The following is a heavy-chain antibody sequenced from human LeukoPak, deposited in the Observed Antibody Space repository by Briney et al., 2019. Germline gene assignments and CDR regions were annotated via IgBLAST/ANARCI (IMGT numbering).Heavy chain of an antibody. CDR2: ISSSSSTI. D-gene: IGHD2-8*02. J-gene: IGHJ3*02. CDR3: ARAWSRVDPFDI. CDR1: GFTFSSYS. V-gene: IGHV3-48*01. Sequence: GGSLTLSCAACGFTFSSYSMNWLRQAPGKGLEWVSNISSSSSTIYYADSVKGRFTISRDKANNSLYLQMNSLRAEDTAVYYCARAWSRVDPFDIWGQGTMVTVSS.